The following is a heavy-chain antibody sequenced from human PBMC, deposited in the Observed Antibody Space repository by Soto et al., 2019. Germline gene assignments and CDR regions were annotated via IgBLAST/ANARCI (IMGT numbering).Heavy chain of an antibody. CDR1: GFTFTTAW. D-gene: IGHD6-6*01. CDR2: IKSKTDGGTP. V-gene: IGHV3-15*07. J-gene: IGHJ6*03. CDR3: ARPSSIAGHSYYYYYMDV. Sequence: PGGSLRLSCAASGFTFTTAWINWVRQAPGKGLEWVGRIKSKTDGGTPDFAAPVRGRFAISRDDSKNTLYLQMNSLRAEDTAVYYCARPSSIAGHSYYYYYMDVWGKGTTVTVSS.